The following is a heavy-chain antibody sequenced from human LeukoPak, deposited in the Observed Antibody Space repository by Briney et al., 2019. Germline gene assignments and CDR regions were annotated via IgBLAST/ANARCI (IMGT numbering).Heavy chain of an antibody. Sequence: SETLSLTCTVSGGSISSTSYHWAWIRQPPGKGLKWIAGIFYSGTTHYNPSLESRVTISVDTSKNQFSLKLSSVTATDTAVYYCARSVSGHNYFDYWGQGTLVTVSS. D-gene: IGHD5-12*01. CDR1: GGSISSTSYH. J-gene: IGHJ4*02. CDR3: ARSVSGHNYFDY. V-gene: IGHV4-39*01. CDR2: IFYSGTT.